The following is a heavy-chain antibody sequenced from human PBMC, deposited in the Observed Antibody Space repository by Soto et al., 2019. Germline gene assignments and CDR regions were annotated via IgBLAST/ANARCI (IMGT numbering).Heavy chain of an antibody. D-gene: IGHD1-7*01. J-gene: IGHJ4*02. CDR2: IHSSGTT. Sequence: PKDTLSGTSIDSSGSINSFNWSWIRKPAGKGLEWIGRIHSSGTTNYNPSLKSRVTMSVDTSRNQFSLKLTSVTAADTAVYYCARDRIIGTSYSDYWGQGVLVTVSS. V-gene: IGHV4-4*07. CDR1: SGSINSFN. CDR3: ARDRIIGTSYSDY.